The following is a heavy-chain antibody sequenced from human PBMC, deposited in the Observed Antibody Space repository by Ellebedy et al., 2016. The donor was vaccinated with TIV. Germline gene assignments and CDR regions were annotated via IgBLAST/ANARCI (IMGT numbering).Heavy chain of an antibody. CDR2: INPISGGA. CDR1: GYPFTGYY. Sequence: AASVKVSCKGSGYPFTGYYLHWVRQAPGQGLEWMGWINPISGGAYYAQKFQGRVTMTRDTSISTAYMDLWRLTFDDTAVYYCARGMWYDSWGQGTLVTVSS. V-gene: IGHV1-2*02. J-gene: IGHJ5*01. CDR3: ARGMWYDS.